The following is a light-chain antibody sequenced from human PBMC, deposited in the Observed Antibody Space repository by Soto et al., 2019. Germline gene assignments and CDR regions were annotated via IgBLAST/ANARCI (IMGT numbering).Light chain of an antibody. J-gene: IGKJ1*01. CDR2: AAS. CDR1: QSVSNNY. Sequence: EIVLTQSPGTLSLSPGERATLSCRASQSVSNNYLAWYQQKPGQAPRLLMSAASSRATAIPDRFSGSGSGTDFTLTINRLEPEDFAVYYCQLYGSSPPGTFGQGTKVDIK. V-gene: IGKV3-20*01. CDR3: QLYGSSPPGT.